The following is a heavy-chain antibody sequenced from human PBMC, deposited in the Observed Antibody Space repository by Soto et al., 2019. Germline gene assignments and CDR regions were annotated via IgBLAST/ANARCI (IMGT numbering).Heavy chain of an antibody. J-gene: IGHJ4*02. CDR3: AKDRLDYDILTGYYPESFDY. V-gene: IGHV3-23*01. CDR2: ISGSGGST. D-gene: IGHD3-9*01. CDR1: GFTFSSYA. Sequence: GGSLRLSCAASGFTFSSYAMSWVRQAPGKGLEWVSAISGSGGSTYYADSVKGRFTISRDNSKNTLYLQMNSLRAEDTAVYYCAKDRLDYDILTGYYPESFDYWGQGTLVTVSS.